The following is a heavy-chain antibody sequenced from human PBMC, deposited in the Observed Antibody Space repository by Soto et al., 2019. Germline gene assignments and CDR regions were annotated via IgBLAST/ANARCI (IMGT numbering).Heavy chain of an antibody. D-gene: IGHD6-13*01. CDR1: GFPFTNYA. Sequence: GGSLTLSCAAFGFPFTNYAINWVRQSPGKGLEWVSVISGSAGSTYYADSVKGRFTITRDNSKNTLYLQMSSLRVEDTAVYYCAKAGGAAGTVDYFDYWGQGTLVTVSS. V-gene: IGHV3-23*01. CDR2: ISGSAGST. CDR3: AKAGGAAGTVDYFDY. J-gene: IGHJ4*02.